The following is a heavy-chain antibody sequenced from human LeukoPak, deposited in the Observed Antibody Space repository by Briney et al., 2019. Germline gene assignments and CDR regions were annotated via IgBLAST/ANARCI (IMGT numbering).Heavy chain of an antibody. CDR3: ARRYCGGDCPVRYNWYFDL. CDR1: GFTFSSYA. D-gene: IGHD2-21*02. CDR2: ISGSGGST. J-gene: IGHJ2*01. Sequence: PGGSLRLSCVASGFTFSSYAMSWVRQAPGKGLEWVSAISGSGGSTYYADSVKGRFTISRDNAKNSLYLQMNSLRAEDTAVYYCARRYCGGDCPVRYNWYFDLWGRGTLVTVSS. V-gene: IGHV3-23*01.